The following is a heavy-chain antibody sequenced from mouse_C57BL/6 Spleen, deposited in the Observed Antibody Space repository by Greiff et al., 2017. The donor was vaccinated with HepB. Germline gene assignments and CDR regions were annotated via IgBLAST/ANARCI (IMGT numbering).Heavy chain of an antibody. CDR1: GFTFSSYA. CDR3: ARVDYDGGPFDY. J-gene: IGHJ2*01. Sequence: EVKLVESGGGLVKPGGSLKLSCAASGFTFSSYAMSWVRQTPEKRLEWVATISDGGSYTYYPDNVKGRFTISRDNAKNNLYLQMRHLKSEDTAMYYCARVDYDGGPFDYWGQGTTLTVSS. V-gene: IGHV5-4*03. D-gene: IGHD2-4*01. CDR2: ISDGGSYT.